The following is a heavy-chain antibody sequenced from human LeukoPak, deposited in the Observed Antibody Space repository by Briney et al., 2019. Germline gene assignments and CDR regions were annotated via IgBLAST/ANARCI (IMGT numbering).Heavy chain of an antibody. V-gene: IGHV3-30*03. Sequence: GGSLRLSCAASGFTFSSYGMHWVRQAPGKGLEWVAVISYDGSNKYYADSVKGRFTIPRDNSKNTLYLQMNSLRAEDTAVYYCATLRYGSGSYYNFDYWGQGTLVTVSS. CDR3: ATLRYGSGSYYNFDY. D-gene: IGHD3-10*01. CDR1: GFTFSSYG. J-gene: IGHJ4*02. CDR2: ISYDGSNK.